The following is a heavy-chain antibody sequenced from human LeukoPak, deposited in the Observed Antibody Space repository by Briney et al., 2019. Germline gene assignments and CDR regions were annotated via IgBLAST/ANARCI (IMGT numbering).Heavy chain of an antibody. Sequence: SETLSLTCTVSGGSISSYYWSWIRQPAGKGLEWIGRIYTSGSTTYNPSLRSRVTMSADTSKNQLSLRLSSVTAADTAVYYCARDYYDSSGYPFCDYWGQGTLVTVSS. CDR3: ARDYYDSSGYPFCDY. CDR1: GGSISSYY. J-gene: IGHJ4*02. V-gene: IGHV4-4*07. D-gene: IGHD3-22*01. CDR2: IYTSGST.